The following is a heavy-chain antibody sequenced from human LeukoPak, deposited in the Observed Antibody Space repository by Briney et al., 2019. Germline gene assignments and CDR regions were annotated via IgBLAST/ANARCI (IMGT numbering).Heavy chain of an antibody. V-gene: IGHV1-8*01. D-gene: IGHD6-13*01. CDR3: ARVRSIAAAGLVDY. J-gene: IGHJ4*02. CDR1: GYTFTSYD. Sequence: ASVKVSCKASGYTFTSYDINWVRQATGQGLEWMGWMNPNSGNTGYAQKFQGRVTMTRNTSISTAYMELSSLRSEDTAVYYCARVRSIAAAGLVDYWGQGTLVTVSS. CDR2: MNPNSGNT.